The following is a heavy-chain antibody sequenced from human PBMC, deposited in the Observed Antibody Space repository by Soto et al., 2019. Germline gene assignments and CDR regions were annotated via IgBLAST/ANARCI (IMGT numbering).Heavy chain of an antibody. J-gene: IGHJ4*02. Sequence: GGSLRLSCAASGFTFSTYGMSWVRQAPGKGLEWVSAISNSGGTTSYTGSVRGRFTISRDNSRNTVYLQMNSLRADDTAVYFCAKGAQPTQYYFDFWGQGT. D-gene: IGHD2-2*01. CDR3: AKGAQPTQYYFDF. CDR2: ISNSGGTT. V-gene: IGHV3-23*01. CDR1: GFTFSTYG.